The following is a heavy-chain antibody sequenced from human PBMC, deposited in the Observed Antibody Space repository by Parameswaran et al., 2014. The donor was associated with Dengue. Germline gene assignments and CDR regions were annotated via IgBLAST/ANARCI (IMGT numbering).Heavy chain of an antibody. J-gene: IGHJ4*02. V-gene: IGHV3-74*01. D-gene: IGHD2-15*01. CDR3: ARDRVDTYGALDY. CDR2: INTDGSYT. Sequence: VRQMPGKGLVWVSRINTDGSYTNYADSVKGRFTISRDNAKNTLYLQMNSLRAEDTAVYYCARDRVDTYGALDYWGQGTLVTVSS.